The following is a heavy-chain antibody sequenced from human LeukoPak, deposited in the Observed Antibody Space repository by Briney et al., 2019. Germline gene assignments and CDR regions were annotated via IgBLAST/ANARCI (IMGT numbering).Heavy chain of an antibody. V-gene: IGHV4-4*07. D-gene: IGHD3-3*01. J-gene: IGHJ4*02. Sequence: SETLSLTCTVSGGSISSYYWSWIRQPAGKGLEWIGRIYTSGSTNYNPSLKSRVTISVDTSKNQFSLKLSSVTAADTAVYYCARESVFGVVIEYYFDYWGQGTLVTVSS. CDR1: GGSISSYY. CDR2: IYTSGST. CDR3: ARESVFGVVIEYYFDY.